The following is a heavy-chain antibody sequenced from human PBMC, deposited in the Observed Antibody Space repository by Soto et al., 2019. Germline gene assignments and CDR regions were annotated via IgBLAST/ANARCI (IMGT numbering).Heavy chain of an antibody. CDR3: AKDAGDYMDV. J-gene: IGHJ6*03. D-gene: IGHD1-26*01. CDR2: ITWNSGGI. V-gene: IGHV3-9*01. CDR1: GFTFGDYA. Sequence: EVQLVESGGGLVQPGRSLRLSCAASGFTFGDYAMHWVRQAPGKGLEWVSRITWNSGGIDYADSVKGRFPISRDHDKNSLFMPMNTLRAADTALYYCAKDAGDYMDVWGKGTTVTVSS.